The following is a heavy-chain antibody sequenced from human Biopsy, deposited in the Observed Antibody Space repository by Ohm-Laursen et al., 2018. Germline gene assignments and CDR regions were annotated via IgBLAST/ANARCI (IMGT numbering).Heavy chain of an antibody. V-gene: IGHV3-15*01. CDR3: STMATF. D-gene: IGHD3-16*01. Sequence: GSLRLSCAASGFPFSKAWMNWVRQAPGKGLEWVGRIKSESDGGTTDYAGPVTGRFTISRDDSENTLYVQMNSLKTEDTAVYYCSTMATFWGQGTLVTVSS. CDR1: GFPFSKAW. J-gene: IGHJ4*02. CDR2: IKSESDGGTT.